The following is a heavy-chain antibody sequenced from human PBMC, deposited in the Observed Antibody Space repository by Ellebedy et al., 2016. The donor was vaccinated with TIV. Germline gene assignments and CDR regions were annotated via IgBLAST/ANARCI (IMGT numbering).Heavy chain of an antibody. CDR3: ARGSDYFDY. Sequence: SETLSLXXTVSGGSISSGGYYWSWIRQHPGKGLEWIGSIYYSGSTYCSPSLKSRVTISVDMSKNQFSLKLSSVTAADTAVYYCARGSDYFDYWGQGTLVTVSS. CDR2: IYYSGST. J-gene: IGHJ4*02. CDR1: GGSISSGGYY. V-gene: IGHV4-31*03.